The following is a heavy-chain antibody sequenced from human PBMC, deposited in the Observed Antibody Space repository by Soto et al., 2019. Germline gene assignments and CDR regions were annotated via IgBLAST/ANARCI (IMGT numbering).Heavy chain of an antibody. J-gene: IGHJ4*02. D-gene: IGHD6-19*01. V-gene: IGHV4-59*12. Sequence: TLXLTCPLAGCSISIYYWIWIRQPPGKGLEWIGYIYYSGSTNYNPSLKSRVTISRDNSKNTLYLQMNSLRAEDTALYYCAKTAEAVAGTVYGYWGQGTLVTVYS. CDR2: IYYSGST. CDR1: GCSISIYY. CDR3: AKTAEAVAGTVYGY.